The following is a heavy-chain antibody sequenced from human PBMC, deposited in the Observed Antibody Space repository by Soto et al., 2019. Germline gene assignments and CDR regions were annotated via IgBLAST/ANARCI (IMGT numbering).Heavy chain of an antibody. CDR3: ARMVLVGYSSSSVGYSSYRMDV. D-gene: IGHD6-6*01. V-gene: IGHV4-34*01. J-gene: IGHJ6*02. Sequence: PETLPLTCAVYGGSFSGYYWSWIRQPPGKGLEWIGEINHSGSTNYNPSLKSRVTISVDTSKNQFSLKLSSVTAADTAVYYCARMVLVGYSSSSVGYSSYRMDVRFQGTTVTVPS. CDR2: INHSGST. CDR1: GGSFSGYY.